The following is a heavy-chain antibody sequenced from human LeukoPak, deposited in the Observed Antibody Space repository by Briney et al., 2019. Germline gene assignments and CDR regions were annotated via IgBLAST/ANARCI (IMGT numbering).Heavy chain of an antibody. CDR2: ISGSGGST. J-gene: IGHJ6*03. CDR1: GFTFDDCG. V-gene: IGHV3-23*01. Sequence: PGGSLRLSCAASGFTFDDCGMSWVRQAPGKGLEWVSAISGSGGSTYYADSVKGRFTISRDNSKNTLFLQMNSLRAEDTAVYYCAKRRGLELLYYYYMDVWGKGTTVTVSS. D-gene: IGHD1-7*01. CDR3: AKRRGLELLYYYYMDV.